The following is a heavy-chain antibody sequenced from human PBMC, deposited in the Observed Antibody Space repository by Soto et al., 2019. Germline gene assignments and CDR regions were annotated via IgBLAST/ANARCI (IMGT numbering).Heavy chain of an antibody. J-gene: IGHJ5*02. CDR3: AQTEDGGRSRTPAGWFDA. CDR2: IFSNDEG. CDR1: GFSLSNAGMG. Sequence: QVTLKESGPVLVKPTETLTLTCTVSGFSLSNAGMGVSWIRQPPGKALEWLAHIFSNDEGRFSTSLKNRLSISKDTSNSQVVLIMTNIDPVDTATYYCAQTEDGGRSRTPAGWFDAWGQGTLVTVSS. D-gene: IGHD2-15*01. V-gene: IGHV2-26*01.